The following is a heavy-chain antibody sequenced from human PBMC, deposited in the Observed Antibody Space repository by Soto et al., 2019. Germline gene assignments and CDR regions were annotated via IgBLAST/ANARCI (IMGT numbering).Heavy chain of an antibody. J-gene: IGHJ6*02. Sequence: AVKCSLKTSGFTFTSSAVQWLRQARLQLLDWMGWIVVGSGNTNYAQKFQERVTITRDMSTSTAYMELSILRSEDTAVYYCAADRLEVGATKVYYGMDAWGQGTTVTVSS. CDR3: AADRLEVGATKVYYGMDA. CDR1: GFTFTSSA. D-gene: IGHD1-26*01. V-gene: IGHV1-58*01. CDR2: IVVGSGNT.